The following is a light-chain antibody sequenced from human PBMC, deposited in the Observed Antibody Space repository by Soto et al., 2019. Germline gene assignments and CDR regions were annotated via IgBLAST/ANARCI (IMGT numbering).Light chain of an antibody. CDR1: QGISSY. J-gene: IGKJ1*01. CDR2: AAS. V-gene: IGKV1-8*01. Sequence: AIRMTQSPSSFSASTGDRVTITCRASQGISSYLAWYQQKQGKAPKLLIYAASTLQSGVPSRFSGSGSGTDFTLTISCLQSEDFATYYCQQYYSYPWTFGQGTKV. CDR3: QQYYSYPWT.